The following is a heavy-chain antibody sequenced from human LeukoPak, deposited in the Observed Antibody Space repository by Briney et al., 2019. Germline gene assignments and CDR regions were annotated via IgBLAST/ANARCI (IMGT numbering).Heavy chain of an antibody. CDR1: GFTFDDYA. D-gene: IGHD5-24*01. V-gene: IGHV3-9*01. CDR2: ISWNSGSI. Sequence: GRSLRLSCAASGFTFDDYAMHWVRQAPGKGLEWVSGISWNSGSIGYADSVKGRFTISRDNAKNSLYLQMNSLSADDTALYYCAKSHGWLQFNFDYWGQGTLVTVSS. CDR3: AKSHGWLQFNFDY. J-gene: IGHJ4*02.